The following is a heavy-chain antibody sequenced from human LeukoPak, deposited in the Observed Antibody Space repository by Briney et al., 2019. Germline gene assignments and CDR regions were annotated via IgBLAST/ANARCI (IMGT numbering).Heavy chain of an antibody. CDR2: IYYSGST. CDR3: ASEGWSYCGGDCLGWFDP. CDR1: GGSISGHY. J-gene: IGHJ5*02. D-gene: IGHD2-21*02. Sequence: SETLSLTCTVSGGSISGHYWSWIRQPPGKGLEWIGYIYYSGSTNYNPSLKSRVTISVDTSKNQFSLKLSSVTAADTAVYYCASEGWSYCGGDCLGWFDPWGQGTLVTVSS. V-gene: IGHV4-59*11.